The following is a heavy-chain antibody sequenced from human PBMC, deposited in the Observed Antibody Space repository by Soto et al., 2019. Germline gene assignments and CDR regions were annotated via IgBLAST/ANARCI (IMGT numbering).Heavy chain of an antibody. CDR2: IFYTGSA. V-gene: IGHV4-30-4*01. D-gene: IGHD1-1*01. CDR3: GRYNLLWFDP. CDR1: GASISSPDYY. Sequence: QAQLEESGPGLVKPSQTLSLTCTVSGASISSPDYYWGWVRQPPGGGLEFIGYIFYTGSAYSTPSLESRLTLSVDTSQNQFSLSLTSVTAADTAVYFCGRYNLLWFDPWGQGTLVTVSS. J-gene: IGHJ5*02.